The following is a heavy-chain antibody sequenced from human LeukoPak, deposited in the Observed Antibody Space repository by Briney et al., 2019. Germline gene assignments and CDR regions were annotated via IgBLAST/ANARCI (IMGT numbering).Heavy chain of an antibody. J-gene: IGHJ4*02. Sequence: SETLSLTCAVYGGSFSGYYWSWIRQPPGKGLEWIGEINNSGSTNYNPSLKSRVTISVDTSKNQFSLKLSSVTAADTAVYYCARFSTIWGQGTLVTVSS. D-gene: IGHD2-2*01. V-gene: IGHV4-34*01. CDR2: INNSGST. CDR1: GGSFSGYY. CDR3: ARFSTI.